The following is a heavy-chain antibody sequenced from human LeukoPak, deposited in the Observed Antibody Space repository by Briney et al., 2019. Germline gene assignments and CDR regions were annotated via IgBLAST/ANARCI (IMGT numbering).Heavy chain of an antibody. J-gene: IGHJ5*02. D-gene: IGHD2-8*02. CDR1: GFTFSNHA. CDR2: ISADAVDA. V-gene: IGHV3-23*01. Sequence: GGSLRLSCVASGFTFSNHAMTWVRQAPGKGLEWVSAISADAVDAFYAPSVKGRFTISRDNSKNTMYLQINSLRAEDTAIYYCAKDVWWSVSWGQGTLVTVSS. CDR3: AKDVWWSVS.